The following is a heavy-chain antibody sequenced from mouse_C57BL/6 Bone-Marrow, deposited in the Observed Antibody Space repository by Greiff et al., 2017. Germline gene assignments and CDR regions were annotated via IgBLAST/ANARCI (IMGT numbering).Heavy chain of an antibody. CDR1: GFNIKDDY. CDR3: TPYYGLDY. V-gene: IGHV14-4*01. Sequence: EVQLQQSGAELVRPGASVKLSCTASGFNIKDDYMHWVKQRPEQGLEWIGWIDPENGDTEYASKFQGKATITADTSSNTAYLQLSSLTSADTAVXYCTPYYGLDYWGQGTTLTVSS. CDR2: IDPENGDT. J-gene: IGHJ2*01. D-gene: IGHD1-1*01.